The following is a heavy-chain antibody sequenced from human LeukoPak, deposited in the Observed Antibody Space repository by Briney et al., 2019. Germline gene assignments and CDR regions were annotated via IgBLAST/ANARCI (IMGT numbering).Heavy chain of an antibody. CDR2: IYYSGST. V-gene: IGHV4-59*01. CDR1: GGSISSYY. D-gene: IGHD6-19*01. CDR3: ARGVAVAGKIDY. J-gene: IGHJ4*02. Sequence: SETLSLTCTVSGGSISSYYWSWIRQPPGKGLEWIGYIYYSGSTNYNPSLKSRVTISVDTSKNQFSLKLSSVTAADTAVYYCARGVAVAGKIDYWGLETLVTVSS.